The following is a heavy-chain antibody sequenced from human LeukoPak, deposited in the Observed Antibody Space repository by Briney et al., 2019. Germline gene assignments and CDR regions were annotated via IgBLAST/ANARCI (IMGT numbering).Heavy chain of an antibody. CDR1: GVSISSHD. J-gene: IGHJ4*02. D-gene: IGHD6-19*01. CDR2: IYYSGST. V-gene: IGHV4-59*08. Sequence: PSETLSLTCTVSGVSISSHDWSWIRQPPGKGLEYIGYIYYSGSTNYNPSLKSRVTISVDTSKNQFSLTLSSVTAADTAEYYCARYGYSSGWYADYWGRGTLVTVSS. CDR3: ARYGYSSGWYADY.